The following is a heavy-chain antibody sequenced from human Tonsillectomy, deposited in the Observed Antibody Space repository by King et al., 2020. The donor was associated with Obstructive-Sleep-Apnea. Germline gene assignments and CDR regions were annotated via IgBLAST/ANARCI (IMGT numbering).Heavy chain of an antibody. J-gene: IGHJ5*02. CDR1: GFIFSHYG. CDR3: AKGSDGVVTASRFDP. D-gene: IGHD2-21*02. Sequence: VQLVESGGGVVQPGNYLTLSCAASGFIFSHYGMPWVRQTPGKWPEWVAFILWVVSERYYRDSVKGRFTNARDNTNNLLFLQMRSLIPDDTAMYYCAKGSDGVVTASRFDPWGQGTLVTVSS. V-gene: IGHV3-30*02. CDR2: ILWVVSER.